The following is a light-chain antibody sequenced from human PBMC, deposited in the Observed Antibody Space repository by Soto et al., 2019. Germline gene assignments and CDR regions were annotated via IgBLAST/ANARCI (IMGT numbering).Light chain of an antibody. CDR2: EVS. CDR3: SLYTSSSTYV. J-gene: IGLJ1*01. Sequence: QSALTQPPSVSGSPGQSVTISCTGTSSDVHSYSRVSWYQQPPGTAPKLMIYEVSNRPSGVPDRFSGSRSGNTASLTISGLQAEDEADYYCSLYTSSSTYVFGTGTKLTVL. V-gene: IGLV2-18*01. CDR1: SSDVHSYSR.